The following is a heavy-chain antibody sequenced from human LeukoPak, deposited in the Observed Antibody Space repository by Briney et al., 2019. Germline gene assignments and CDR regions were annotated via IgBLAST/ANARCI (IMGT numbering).Heavy chain of an antibody. D-gene: IGHD4-17*01. CDR2: ITSASYI. Sequence: GGSLRLSCAASGFTFSSYIMNWVRQAPGKGLEWVSTITSASYIYYADSVKGRFTVSGDNAKNSLYLQMNSLRAEDTAVYYCARDGRATVTHDYWGQGTLVTVSS. V-gene: IGHV3-21*01. J-gene: IGHJ4*02. CDR1: GFTFSSYI. CDR3: ARDGRATVTHDY.